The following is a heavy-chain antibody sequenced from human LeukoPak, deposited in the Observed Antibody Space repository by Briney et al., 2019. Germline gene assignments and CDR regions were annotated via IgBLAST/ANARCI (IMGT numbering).Heavy chain of an antibody. J-gene: IGHJ4*02. D-gene: IGHD5-12*01. V-gene: IGHV4-30-4*01. Sequence: SETLSLTCSVSGGSISGTDYYWSWIRQPPGKGLEWIGYNHHSGSTSYNPSLKSRITISVDTSMNQFSLKLTSMTAADTAVYYCAGRGYAMAYWGQGTLVTVSS. CDR3: AGRGYAMAY. CDR2: NHHSGST. CDR1: GGSISGTDYY.